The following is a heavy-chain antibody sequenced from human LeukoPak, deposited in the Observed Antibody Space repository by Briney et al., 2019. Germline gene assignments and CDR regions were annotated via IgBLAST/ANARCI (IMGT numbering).Heavy chain of an antibody. V-gene: IGHV1-8*03. CDR3: ATVSYGSGETDY. Sequence: ASVKVSCKASGYTFTSYDINWVRQATGQGLEWMGWMNPNSGNTGYAQKFQGRVTITRNTSISTAYMELSSLRSEDTAVYYCATVSYGSGETDYWGQGTLVTVSS. D-gene: IGHD3-10*01. J-gene: IGHJ4*02. CDR2: MNPNSGNT. CDR1: GYTFTSYD.